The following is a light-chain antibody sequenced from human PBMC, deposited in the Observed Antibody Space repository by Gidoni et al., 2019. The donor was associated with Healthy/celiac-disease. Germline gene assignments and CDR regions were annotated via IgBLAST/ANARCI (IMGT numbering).Light chain of an antibody. J-gene: IGLJ3*02. CDR2: KDR. CDR1: ALPKQY. V-gene: IGLV3-25*03. CDR3: QSSDSSGTYRV. Sequence: SYELTQPPPVSVTPGQTARSTCSGDALPKQYAYWYQQKPGQAPVLVIYKDRERPSGIPERFSGSSSGTTVTLTISGVQAEDEADYYCQSSDSSGTYRVFGGGTKLTVL.